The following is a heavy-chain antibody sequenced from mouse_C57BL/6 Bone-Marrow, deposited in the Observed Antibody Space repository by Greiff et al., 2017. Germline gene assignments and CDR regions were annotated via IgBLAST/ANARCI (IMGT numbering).Heavy chain of an antibody. CDR1: GFSFNTYA. J-gene: IGHJ4*01. CDR3: VRLTYYCAMDY. Sequence: EVMLVESGGGLVQPKGSLKLSCAASGFSFNTYAMNWVRQAPGKGLEWVARIRSKSNNYATYYADSVKDRFTISRDDSESMLYLQMNNLKTEDTDIYYCVRLTYYCAMDYWGQGTSVTVSS. CDR2: IRSKSNNYAT. D-gene: IGHD1-1*01. V-gene: IGHV10-1*01.